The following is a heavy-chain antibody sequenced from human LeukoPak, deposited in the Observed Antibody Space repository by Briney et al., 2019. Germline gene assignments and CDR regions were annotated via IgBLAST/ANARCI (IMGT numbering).Heavy chain of an antibody. V-gene: IGHV4-34*01. CDR3: ARLPYCSSTSCHKRRYYYGMDV. CDR1: GGSFSGYY. D-gene: IGHD2-2*01. CDR2: INHSGST. J-gene: IGHJ6*02. Sequence: TSETLSLTCAVYGGSFSGYYWSWIRQPPGKGLEWIGEINHSGSTNYNPSLKSRVTISVDTSKNQFSLKLSSVTAADTAVYYCARLPYCSSTSCHKRRYYYGMDVWGQGTTVTVSS.